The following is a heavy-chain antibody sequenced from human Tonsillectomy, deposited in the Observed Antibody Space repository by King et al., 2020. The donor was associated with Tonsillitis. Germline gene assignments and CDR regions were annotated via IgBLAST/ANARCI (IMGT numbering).Heavy chain of an antibody. Sequence: VQLVESGGGLVQPGGSLRLSCAASGFTFSSYWMHWVRQAPGKGLVWVSRIKSDGSSTSYADSVKGRFTISRDNAKNTLYLQMNSLRAEDTAVYFCTRVRTAGFDAFDIWGQGTMVTVSS. V-gene: IGHV3-74*01. CDR1: GFTFSSYW. CDR2: IKSDGSST. J-gene: IGHJ3*02. D-gene: IGHD1/OR15-1a*01. CDR3: TRVRTAGFDAFDI.